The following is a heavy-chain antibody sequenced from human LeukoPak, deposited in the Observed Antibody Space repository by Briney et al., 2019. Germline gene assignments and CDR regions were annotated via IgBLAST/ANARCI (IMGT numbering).Heavy chain of an antibody. Sequence: SETLSLTCTVSGGSIRSSYYYWGWIRQPPGKGLEWIGYIYYSGSTNYNPSLKSRVTISVDTSKNQFSLKLSSVTAADTAVYYCARWIAAAAYYYGMDVWGQGTTVTVSS. CDR1: GGSIRSSYYY. D-gene: IGHD6-13*01. V-gene: IGHV4-61*05. CDR3: ARWIAAAAYYYGMDV. CDR2: IYYSGST. J-gene: IGHJ6*02.